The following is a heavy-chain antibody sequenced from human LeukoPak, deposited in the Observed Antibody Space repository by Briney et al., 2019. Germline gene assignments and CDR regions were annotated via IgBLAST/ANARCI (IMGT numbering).Heavy chain of an antibody. D-gene: IGHD1-26*01. CDR2: VSGSGRNT. Sequence: GGSLRLSCAVSGFTFSNYAMTGVRQAPGKGLEWVSSVSGSGRNTFYPDSVEGRFTISRDNSKNTVYLQMNSLRADDTAVYYCVKSRRVGANQRGLFDYWGQGTLVTVSP. CDR1: GFTFSNYA. J-gene: IGHJ4*02. V-gene: IGHV3-23*01. CDR3: VKSRRVGANQRGLFDY.